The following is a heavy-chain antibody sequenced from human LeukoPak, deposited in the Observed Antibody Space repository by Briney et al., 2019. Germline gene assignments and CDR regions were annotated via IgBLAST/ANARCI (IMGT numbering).Heavy chain of an antibody. D-gene: IGHD1-26*01. V-gene: IGHV4-61*08. CDR1: GGSISSGGYY. CDR3: ARVIESGSYCDSIGYFQH. CDR2: IYYSGST. Sequence: PSETLSLTCTVSGGSISSGGYYWSWIRQPPGKGLEWIGYIYYSGSTNYNPSLKSRVTISVDTSKNQFSLKLSSVTAADTAVYYCARVIESGSYCDSIGYFQHWGQGTLVTVSS. J-gene: IGHJ1*01.